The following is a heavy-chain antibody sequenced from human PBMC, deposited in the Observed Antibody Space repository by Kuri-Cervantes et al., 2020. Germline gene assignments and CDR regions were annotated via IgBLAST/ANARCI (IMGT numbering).Heavy chain of an antibody. CDR2: IIPIFGTA. D-gene: IGHD5-12*01. CDR1: GGTFSSYA. Sequence: SVKVSCKASGGTFSSYAILWVRQAPGQGLEWMGGIIPIFGTANYAQKFQGRVTITTDESTSTAYMEVSSLRSEDTAVYYCARGGAHSGYDPEEIRYYYSYYMDVWGKGTTVTVSS. J-gene: IGHJ6*03. V-gene: IGHV1-69*05. CDR3: ARGGAHSGYDPEEIRYYYSYYMDV.